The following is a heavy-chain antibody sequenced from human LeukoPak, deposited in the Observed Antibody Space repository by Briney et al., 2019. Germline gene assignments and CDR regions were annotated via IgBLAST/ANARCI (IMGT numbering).Heavy chain of an antibody. Sequence: GASVNVSCKASGCTFTGYYMHWVRQAPGQGLEWMGWINPNSGGTNYAQKFQGRVTMTRDTSISTAYMELSRLRSDDTAVYYCARDPDYGDYGTDYWGQGTLVTVSS. V-gene: IGHV1-2*02. CDR2: INPNSGGT. CDR3: ARDPDYGDYGTDY. J-gene: IGHJ4*02. D-gene: IGHD4-17*01. CDR1: GCTFTGYY.